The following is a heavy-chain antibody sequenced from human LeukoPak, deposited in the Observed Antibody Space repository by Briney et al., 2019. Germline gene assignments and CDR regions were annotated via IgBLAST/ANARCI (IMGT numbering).Heavy chain of an antibody. CDR1: GFTFDNYA. Sequence: GGSLRLSCAASGFTFDNYAVNWVRQAPGKGLEWVSTIVPDGGSTYYADSVKGRFTISRDNSKNMLYLQMDSLRAEDTAVYCCAKGWSGPDYWGQGTLVTVSS. CDR2: IVPDGGST. CDR3: AKGWSGPDY. J-gene: IGHJ4*02. V-gene: IGHV3-23*01.